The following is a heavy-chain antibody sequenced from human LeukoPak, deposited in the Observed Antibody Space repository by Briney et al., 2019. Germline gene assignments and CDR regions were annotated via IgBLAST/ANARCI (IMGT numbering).Heavy chain of an antibody. CDR3: ARAGYYDSSGYLY. CDR1: GGSISSGSYY. J-gene: IGHJ4*02. CDR2: IYTSGST. Sequence: SQTLSLTCTVSGGSISSGSYYWSWIRQPAGKGLEWIGRIYTSGSTNYNPSLKSRVTISVDTSKNQFSLKLSSVTAADTAVYYCARAGYYDSSGYLYWDQGTLVTVSS. V-gene: IGHV4-61*02. D-gene: IGHD3-22*01.